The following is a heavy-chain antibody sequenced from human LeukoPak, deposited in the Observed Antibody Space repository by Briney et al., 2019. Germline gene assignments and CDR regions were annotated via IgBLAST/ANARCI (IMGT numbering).Heavy chain of an antibody. CDR2: IYPGDSDT. D-gene: IGHD4-17*01. Sequence: GESLKISCQGSGYNFPIYWIGWVRQMPGKGLEWMGIIYPGDSDTRYSPSFQGQVTISADKSISTAYLQWSSLKASDTAMYYCAATTTVTTSFDSWGQGTLVTVSS. J-gene: IGHJ4*02. V-gene: IGHV5-51*01. CDR3: AATTTVTTSFDS. CDR1: GYNFPIYW.